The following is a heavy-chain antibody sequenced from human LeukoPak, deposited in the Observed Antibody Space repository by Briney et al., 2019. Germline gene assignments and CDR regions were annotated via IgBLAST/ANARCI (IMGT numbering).Heavy chain of an antibody. D-gene: IGHD2-15*01. CDR1: GGPFSGYY. CDR2: INHSGST. J-gene: IGHJ5*02. CDR3: ARVYIVVVVAADSAAWFDP. Sequence: PSETLSLTCAVYGGPFSGYYWSWIRQPPGKGLEWIGEINHSGSTNYNPSLKSRVTISVDTSKNQFSLKLSSVTAADTAVYYCARVYIVVVVAADSAAWFDPWGQGTLVTVSS. V-gene: IGHV4-34*01.